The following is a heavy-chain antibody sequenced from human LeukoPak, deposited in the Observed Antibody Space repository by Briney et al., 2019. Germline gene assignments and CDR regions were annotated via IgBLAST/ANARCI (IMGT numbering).Heavy chain of an antibody. J-gene: IGHJ4*02. CDR3: AKALSIAVAGFDY. CDR1: GFTFSSYA. D-gene: IGHD6-19*01. Sequence: GGSLRLSCAASGFTFSSYAMHWVRQAPGKGLEWVAVIWYDGSNKYYADSVKGRFTISRDNSKNTLYLQMNSLRAEDTAVYYCAKALSIAVAGFDYWGQGTLVTVSS. CDR2: IWYDGSNK. V-gene: IGHV3-33*06.